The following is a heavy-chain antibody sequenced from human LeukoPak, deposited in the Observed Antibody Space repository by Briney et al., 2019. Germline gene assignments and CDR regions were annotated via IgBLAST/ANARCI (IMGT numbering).Heavy chain of an antibody. V-gene: IGHV4-59*01. Sequence: PSETLSLTCTVSGGSIGSYYWSWIRQPPGKGLEWIGYIYYSGSTNYNPSLKSRVTISVDTSKNQFSLKLSSVTAADTAVYYCARARFGEHFDYWGRGTLVTVSS. CDR1: GGSIGSYY. J-gene: IGHJ4*02. CDR3: ARARFGEHFDY. CDR2: IYYSGST. D-gene: IGHD3-10*01.